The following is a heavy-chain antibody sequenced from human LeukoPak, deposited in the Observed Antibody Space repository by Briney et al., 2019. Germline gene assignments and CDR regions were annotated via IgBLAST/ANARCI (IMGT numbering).Heavy chain of an antibody. CDR1: GYSFTNYW. CDR2: INPSEHDT. Sequence: GESLKISCKGSGYSFTNYWIAWVRQMPGRGLEWMVIINPSEHDTRYRPSFQGQVTISDDKAISTAYLQWSSLKASDSAMYYCARAWNFDYWGQGTLVTVSS. D-gene: IGHD1-1*01. J-gene: IGHJ4*02. V-gene: IGHV5-51*01. CDR3: ARAWNFDY.